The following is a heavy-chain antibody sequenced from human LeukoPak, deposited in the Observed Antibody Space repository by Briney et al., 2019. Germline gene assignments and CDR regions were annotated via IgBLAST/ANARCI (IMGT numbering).Heavy chain of an antibody. V-gene: IGHV4-59*01. CDR2: IYYSGST. J-gene: IGHJ6*02. CDR3: ARDGTGYSYGYYYYYGMDV. Sequence: SETLSLTCTVSGGSISSYYWSWIRQPPGKGLEWIGYIYYSGSTDYNPSLKSRVTISVDTSKNQFSLKLSSVTAADTAVYYCARDGTGYSYGYYYYYGMDVWGQGTTVTVSS. D-gene: IGHD5-18*01. CDR1: GGSISSYY.